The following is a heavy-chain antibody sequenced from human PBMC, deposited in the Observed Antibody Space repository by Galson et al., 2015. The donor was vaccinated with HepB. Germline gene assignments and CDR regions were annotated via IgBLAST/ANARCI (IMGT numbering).Heavy chain of an antibody. D-gene: IGHD2-21*02. CDR1: GFHFSSYG. CDR3: ARPPLVVDTAHDALEF. CDR2: MWHDGSEK. Sequence: SLRLSCATSGFHFSSYGMHWVRQAPGKGLEWVSLMWHDGSEKYYTESVKGRFTISRDNSREMVYLQMNNLRVDDTAIYYCARPPLVVDTAHDALEFWGRGTVVTVSS. J-gene: IGHJ3*01. V-gene: IGHV3-33*08.